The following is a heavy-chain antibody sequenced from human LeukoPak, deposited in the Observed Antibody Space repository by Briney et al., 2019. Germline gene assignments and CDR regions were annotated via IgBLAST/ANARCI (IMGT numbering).Heavy chain of an antibody. J-gene: IGHJ4*02. CDR1: GYTFTSYG. CDR2: ISAYNGNT. Sequence: VASVKVSCKASGYTFTSYGISWVRQAPGQGLEWMGWISAYNGNTNYAQKLQGRVTMTTDTSTSTAYMELRSLRSDDTAVYYCARVLHYSSSWYSDYWGQGTLVTVSS. CDR3: ARVLHYSSSWYSDY. D-gene: IGHD6-13*01. V-gene: IGHV1-18*01.